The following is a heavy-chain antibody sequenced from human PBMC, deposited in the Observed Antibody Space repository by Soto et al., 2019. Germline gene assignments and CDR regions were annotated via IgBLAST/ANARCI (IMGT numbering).Heavy chain of an antibody. CDR1: GFTFSGYA. J-gene: IGHJ4*02. CDR2: ISGSGGST. Sequence: GSLRLSCAASGFTFSGYAMSWVRQAPGKGLEWVSAISGSGGSTYYADSVKGRFTISRDNSKSTLYLQMNSLRAEDTAVYYCAKLSGEGARPQYFDYWGQGTLVNVSS. CDR3: AKLSGEGARPQYFDY. V-gene: IGHV3-23*01. D-gene: IGHD6-6*01.